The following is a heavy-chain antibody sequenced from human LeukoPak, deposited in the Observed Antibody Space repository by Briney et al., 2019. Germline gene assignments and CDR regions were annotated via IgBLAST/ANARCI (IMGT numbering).Heavy chain of an antibody. CDR3: ARDLTTRRDIVVVPADY. CDR2: ISAYNGNT. V-gene: IGHV1-18*01. CDR1: GYTFTSYG. Sequence: ASVKVSCKASGYTFTSYGISWVRQAPGQGLEWMGWISAYNGNTNYAQKLQGRVTMTTDTSTGTAYMELRSLRSDDTAVYYCARDLTTRRDIVVVPADYWGQGTLVTVSS. J-gene: IGHJ4*02. D-gene: IGHD2-2*01.